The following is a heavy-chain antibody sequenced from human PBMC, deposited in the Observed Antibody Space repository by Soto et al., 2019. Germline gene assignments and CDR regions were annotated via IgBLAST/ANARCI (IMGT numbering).Heavy chain of an antibody. CDR1: GGSISNHY. Sequence: SETLSLTCTVSGGSISNHYWTWIRQPPGKGLEWIGYIYESGNTKYNRSLKSRVTISLDPSRKQFSPKLSSVTAADTAVYFCVRVGSYYYFYGMDVWGQGTTVTVSS. D-gene: IGHD6-25*01. CDR2: IYESGNT. J-gene: IGHJ6*02. CDR3: VRVGSYYYFYGMDV. V-gene: IGHV4-59*11.